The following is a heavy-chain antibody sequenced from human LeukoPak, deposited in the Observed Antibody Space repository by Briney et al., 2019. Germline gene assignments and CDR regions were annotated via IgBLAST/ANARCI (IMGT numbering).Heavy chain of an antibody. CDR2: INSDGSTT. D-gene: IGHD2-15*01. J-gene: IGHJ5*02. CDR1: GFTFSSYW. V-gene: IGHV3-74*01. CDR3: TRRVSATRWFDP. Sequence: XXRLSCAASGFTFSSYWMHWVRQAPGKGLVWVSRINSDGSTTNYADSVKGRFTISRDNAENTLYLQMNSLRVEDTAVYYCTRRVSATRWFDPWGQGTLVTVSS.